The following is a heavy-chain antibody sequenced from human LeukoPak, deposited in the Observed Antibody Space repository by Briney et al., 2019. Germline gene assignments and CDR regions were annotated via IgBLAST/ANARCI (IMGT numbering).Heavy chain of an antibody. CDR3: ARLWIYSSSSSLIDY. CDR1: GGTFSSYA. Sequence: SVKVSCKASGGTFSSYAISWVRQAPGQGLEWMGGIIPIFGSANYAQKFQGRVTITADESTSTAYMELSSLRSEDTAVYYCARLWIYSSSSSLIDYWGQGTLVTVSS. CDR2: IIPIFGSA. D-gene: IGHD6-6*01. J-gene: IGHJ4*02. V-gene: IGHV1-69*13.